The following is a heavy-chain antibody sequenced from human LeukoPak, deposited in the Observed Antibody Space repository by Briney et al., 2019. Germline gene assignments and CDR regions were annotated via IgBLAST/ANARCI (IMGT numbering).Heavy chain of an antibody. Sequence: GGSLRLSCAASGFSFSSHAMTWVRQAPGKGLEWVSYISSSSSYTNYADSVKGRFTISRDNAKNSLYLQMSSLRAEDTAVYYCAKDLDPIAVADPDYWGQGTLVTVSS. J-gene: IGHJ4*02. D-gene: IGHD6-19*01. CDR3: AKDLDPIAVADPDY. V-gene: IGHV3-21*05. CDR2: ISSSSSYT. CDR1: GFSFSSHA.